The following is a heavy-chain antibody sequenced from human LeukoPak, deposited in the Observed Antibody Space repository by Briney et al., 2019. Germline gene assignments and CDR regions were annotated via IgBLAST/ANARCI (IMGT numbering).Heavy chain of an antibody. CDR2: IIPIFGTA. CDR3: ASLQTYYYDSSGYSYFDY. J-gene: IGHJ4*02. D-gene: IGHD3-22*01. Sequence: GASVKVSCKASGFTFTGYYMHWVRQAPGQGLEWMGGIIPIFGTANYAQKFQGRVTITADESTSTAYMELSSLRSEDTAVYYCASLQTYYYDSSGYSYFDYWGQGTLVTVSS. V-gene: IGHV1-69*13. CDR1: GFTFTGYY.